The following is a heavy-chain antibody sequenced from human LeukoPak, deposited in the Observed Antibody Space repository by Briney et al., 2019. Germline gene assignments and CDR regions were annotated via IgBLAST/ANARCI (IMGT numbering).Heavy chain of an antibody. V-gene: IGHV4-39*07. CDR3: ARETRLLSGFDY. CDR2: IYYSGST. J-gene: IGHJ4*02. CDR1: GGSISSSSYY. D-gene: IGHD3-22*01. Sequence: SETLSLTCTVSGGSISSSSYYWGWIRQPPGKGLEWIGSIYYSGSTYYNPSLKSRVTISVDTSKNQFSLKLSSVTAADTAVYYCARETRLLSGFDYWGQGTLVTVSS.